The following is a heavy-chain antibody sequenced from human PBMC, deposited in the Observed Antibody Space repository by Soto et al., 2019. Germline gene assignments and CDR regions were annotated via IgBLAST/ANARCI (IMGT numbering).Heavy chain of an antibody. V-gene: IGHV4-39*01. J-gene: IGHJ4*02. CDR1: GGSISSSSYY. CDR3: ARLRRITMIVVVTGGGNFDY. Sequence: SETLSLTCTVSGGSISSSSYYWGWIRQPPGKGLEWIGSIYYSGSTYYNPSLKSRVTISVDTSKNQFSLKLSSVTAADTAVYYCARLRRITMIVVVTGGGNFDYWGQGTLVTVS. CDR2: IYYSGST. D-gene: IGHD3-22*01.